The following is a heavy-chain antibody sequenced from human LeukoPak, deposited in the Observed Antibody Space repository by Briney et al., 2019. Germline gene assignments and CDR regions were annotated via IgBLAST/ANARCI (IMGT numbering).Heavy chain of an antibody. D-gene: IGHD1-1*01. Sequence: ASVKVSCKASGYTFTSYGISWVRQAPGQGLEWMGWISAYNGNTNYAQKLQGRVTMTTDTYTSTTYMELRSLRSDDTAVYYCASSDGKYFQHWGQGTLVTVSS. CDR2: ISAYNGNT. V-gene: IGHV1-18*01. CDR1: GYTFTSYG. CDR3: ASSDGKYFQH. J-gene: IGHJ1*01.